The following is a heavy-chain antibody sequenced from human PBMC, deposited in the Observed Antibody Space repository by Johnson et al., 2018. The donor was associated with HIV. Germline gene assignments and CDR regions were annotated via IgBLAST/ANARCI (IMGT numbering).Heavy chain of an antibody. CDR1: AFTVSSNY. CDR3: ANYIPFSVVVTKPSDAFDI. CDR2: IYSGDST. Sequence: VQLVESGGGLVQPGGSLRLSCAASAFTVSSNYMSWVRQAPGKGLEWVSFIYSGDSTYYADSVKGRFTISRANSKNTLYLQMNSLRAEDTAVYYCANYIPFSVVVTKPSDAFDIWGQGTMVTVSS. D-gene: IGHD3-22*01. V-gene: IGHV3-66*01. J-gene: IGHJ3*02.